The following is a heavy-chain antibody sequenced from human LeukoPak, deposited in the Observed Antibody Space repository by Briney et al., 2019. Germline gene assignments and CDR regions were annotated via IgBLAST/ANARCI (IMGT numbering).Heavy chain of an antibody. CDR1: GFTFSSYW. CDR2: IKQDGSEK. Sequence: PGGSLRLSCAASGFTFSSYWMSWVRQAPGKGLEWVANIKQDGSEKYYADSVKGRFTISRDNAKNTLYLQMNSLRAEDTAVYYCARWGVYCTNGVCFRSVDAFDIWGQGTMVTVSS. D-gene: IGHD2-8*01. CDR3: ARWGVYCTNGVCFRSVDAFDI. J-gene: IGHJ3*02. V-gene: IGHV3-7*01.